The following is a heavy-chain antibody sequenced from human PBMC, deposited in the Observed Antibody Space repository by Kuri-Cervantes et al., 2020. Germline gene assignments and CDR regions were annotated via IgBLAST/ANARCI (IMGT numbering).Heavy chain of an antibody. D-gene: IGHD3-3*01. Sequence: GGSLRLSCAASGFTFSSYGIHWVRQAPGRGLEWVAIISYDGSNKYYADSVKGRFTISRDNSKNTLYLQMNSLRAEDTAVYYCARDAPYYEAYYFDYWGQGTLVTVSS. CDR1: GFTFSSYG. V-gene: IGHV3-30*03. CDR2: ISYDGSNK. CDR3: ARDAPYYEAYYFDY. J-gene: IGHJ4*02.